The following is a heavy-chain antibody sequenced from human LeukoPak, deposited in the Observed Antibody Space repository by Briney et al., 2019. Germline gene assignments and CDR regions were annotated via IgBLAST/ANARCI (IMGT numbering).Heavy chain of an antibody. CDR1: GGSISSYY. V-gene: IGHV4-59*08. J-gene: IGHJ5*02. D-gene: IGHD3-22*01. CDR3: ARRTGYYYDSSGYSFWFDP. CDR2: IYYSGST. Sequence: PSETLSLTCTVSGGSISSYYWSWIQQPPGKGLEWIGYIYYSGSTNYNPSLKSRVTISVDTSKNQFSLKLSSVTAADTAVYYCARRTGYYYDSSGYSFWFDPWGQGTLVTVSS.